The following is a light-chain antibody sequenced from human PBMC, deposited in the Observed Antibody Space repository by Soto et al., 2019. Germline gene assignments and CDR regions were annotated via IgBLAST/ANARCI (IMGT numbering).Light chain of an antibody. CDR2: EDS. V-gene: IGLV2-23*01. J-gene: IGLJ1*01. CDR1: SSDVGNYNL. CDR3: CSYAGSSTYV. Sequence: QSALTQPASVSGSPGQSITISCTGTSSDVGNYNLVSWYQLHPGKAPQLMIYEDSKRPSGVSNRFSGSKSGNTASLTISGLQAEDEADYYCCSYAGSSTYVFGTGTKLTVL.